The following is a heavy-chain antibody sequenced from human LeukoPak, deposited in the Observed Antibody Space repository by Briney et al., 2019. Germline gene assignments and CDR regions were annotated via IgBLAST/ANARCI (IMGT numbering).Heavy chain of an antibody. CDR3: AKGCSSSWGMAV. D-gene: IGHD5-18*01. Sequence: GRSLRLSCAASGFTFSSYGMHWGRQAPGKGLEWVAVIWYDGSNKYYADSVKGRFTISRDNSKNTLYLQMNSLRAEDTAVYYCAKGCSSSWGMAVWGQGNRLTVSS. CDR1: GFTFSSYG. J-gene: IGHJ6*01. V-gene: IGHV3-33*06. CDR2: IWYDGSNK.